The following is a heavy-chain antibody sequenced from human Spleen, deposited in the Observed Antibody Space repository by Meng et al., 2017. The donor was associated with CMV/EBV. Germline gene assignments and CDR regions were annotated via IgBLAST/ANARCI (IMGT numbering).Heavy chain of an antibody. D-gene: IGHD1-26*01. J-gene: IGHJ4*02. CDR3: ARGATPIPDY. V-gene: IGHV4-34*01. CDR2: INHSGRT. Sequence: SETLSLTCAVYGGSFSAHYWSWIRQSPGKGLEWIGEINHSGRTNYNPSLKSRLTISVDTSKNQFSVKLNSVTAADTAVYYCARGATPIPDYWGQGTLVTVSS. CDR1: GGSFSAHY.